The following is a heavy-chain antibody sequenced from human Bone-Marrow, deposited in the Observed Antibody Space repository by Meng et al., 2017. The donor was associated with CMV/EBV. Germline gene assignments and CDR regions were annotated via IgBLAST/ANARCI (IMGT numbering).Heavy chain of an antibody. CDR2: IRYDGKNT. Sequence: GGSLRLSCAASGFTFSSYGMHWVRQAPGKGLEWVAFIRYDGKNTNYADSVKGRFTISRDNSRNTLYLQMSSLRAEDTAVYYCAKRRDTWELHYWGQGTLVTGSS. CDR3: AKRRDTWELHY. V-gene: IGHV3-30*02. CDR1: GFTFSSYG. D-gene: IGHD1-26*01. J-gene: IGHJ4*02.